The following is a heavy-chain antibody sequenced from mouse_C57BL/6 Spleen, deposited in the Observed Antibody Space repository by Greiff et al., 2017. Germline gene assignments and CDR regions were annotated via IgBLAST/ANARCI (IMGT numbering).Heavy chain of an antibody. V-gene: IGHV1-80*01. CDR2: IYPGDGDT. CDR3: ARRSNYGYFDY. CDR1: GYAFSSYW. J-gene: IGHJ2*01. Sequence: QVQLQQSGAELVKPGASVKISCKASGYAFSSYWMNWVKQRPGKGLEWIGQIYPGDGDTNYNGKFKGKATLTADKSSSTAYMQLSSLTSEDSAVYFCARRSNYGYFDYWGQGTTLTVSS. D-gene: IGHD2-5*01.